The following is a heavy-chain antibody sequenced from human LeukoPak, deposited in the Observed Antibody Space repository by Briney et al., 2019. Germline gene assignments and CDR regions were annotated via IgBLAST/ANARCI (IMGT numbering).Heavy chain of an antibody. Sequence: GRSLRLSCAASGFTFSSYGMHWVRQAPGKGLEWVAVISYDGSNKYYADSVKGRFTISRDNSKNTLYLQMNSLRAEDTAVYYCAKDPDPYYDSSGYYPDYWGQGTLVTVSS. V-gene: IGHV3-30*18. J-gene: IGHJ4*02. CDR2: ISYDGSNK. D-gene: IGHD3-22*01. CDR3: AKDPDPYYDSSGYYPDY. CDR1: GFTFSSYG.